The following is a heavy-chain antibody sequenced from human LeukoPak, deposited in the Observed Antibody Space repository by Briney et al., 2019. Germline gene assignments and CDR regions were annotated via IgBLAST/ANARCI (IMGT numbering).Heavy chain of an antibody. CDR1: GFTFSRLW. V-gene: IGHV3-74*01. J-gene: IGHJ3*02. CDR2: INTDGSNT. Sequence: GGSLRLSCAASGFTFSRLWMHWVRQAPGKGLVWVSRINTDGSNTIYADSVKGRFTISRDNAKNTLYLQMNSLKTEDTAVYYCTTDLGYYGSGSYYFVFDIWGQGTMVTVSS. CDR3: TTDLGYYGSGSYYFVFDI. D-gene: IGHD3-10*01.